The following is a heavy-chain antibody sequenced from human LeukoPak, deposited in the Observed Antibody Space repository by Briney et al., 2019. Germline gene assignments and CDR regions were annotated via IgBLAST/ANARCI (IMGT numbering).Heavy chain of an antibody. Sequence: SETLSLTCTVSGYSISNGFYWAWIREPPGKGLEWIGSVYHTGSTYSNPSLKSRVTISVDTSKNQFSLSLTSVTAADTAVYYCARVAGVEVAPATSYWGQGTLVTVSS. CDR2: VYHTGST. J-gene: IGHJ4*02. CDR3: ARVAGVEVAPATSY. V-gene: IGHV4-38-2*02. D-gene: IGHD2-15*01. CDR1: GYSISNGFY.